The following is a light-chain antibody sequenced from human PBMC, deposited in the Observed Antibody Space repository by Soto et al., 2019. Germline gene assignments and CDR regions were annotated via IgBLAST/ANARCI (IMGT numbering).Light chain of an antibody. V-gene: IGLV2-14*01. CDR3: SSYTTSSTLDV. Sequence: QSALTQPASVSGSPGQSITISCTGTSSDIGVYDYVSWYQHHPGKAPKLMIYAVSNRPSGVSDRFSGSKSGNTASLTISGLQAEDEADYYCSSYTTSSTLDVFGTGTKVTVL. CDR2: AVS. J-gene: IGLJ1*01. CDR1: SSDIGVYDY.